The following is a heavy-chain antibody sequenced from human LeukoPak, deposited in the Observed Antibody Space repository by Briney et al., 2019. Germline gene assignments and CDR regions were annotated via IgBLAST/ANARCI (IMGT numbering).Heavy chain of an antibody. CDR1: GFTFSNSW. J-gene: IGHJ2*01. V-gene: IGHV3-7*01. CDR3: ARGALAAAGTNWYFDL. Sequence: GGSLRLSCAGSGFTFSNSWMGWVRQAPGKGLEWVANVQHIGGETYYVDSVKGRFTISRDNAKNSVYLQMNSLGADDTAVYYCARGALAAAGTNWYFDLWGRGTLVTVSS. D-gene: IGHD6-13*01. CDR2: VQHIGGET.